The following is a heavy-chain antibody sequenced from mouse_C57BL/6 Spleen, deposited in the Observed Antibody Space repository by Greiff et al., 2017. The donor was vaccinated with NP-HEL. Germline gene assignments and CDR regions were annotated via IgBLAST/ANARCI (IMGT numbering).Heavy chain of an antibody. CDR3: ARLGPFNTVVEREYYFDY. CDR1: GFSFSDYY. V-gene: IGHV5-12*01. CDR2: ISNCGGGT. Sequence: EVKVEESGGGLVQPGGSLKLSCAASGFSFSDYYMYWVRHTPAKRLELVAYISNCGGGTYYPDTVMGRFTISSDNAKNTLYLQMSRLKSEDTAMYYCARLGPFNTVVEREYYFDYWGQGTTLTVSS. J-gene: IGHJ2*01. D-gene: IGHD1-1*01.